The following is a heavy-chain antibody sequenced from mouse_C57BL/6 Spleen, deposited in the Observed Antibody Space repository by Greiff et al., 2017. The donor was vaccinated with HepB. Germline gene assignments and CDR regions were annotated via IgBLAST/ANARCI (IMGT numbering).Heavy chain of an antibody. CDR2: IWGVGST. D-gene: IGHD3-2*02. CDR3: ASGDSSGAFAY. V-gene: IGHV2-6*01. J-gene: IGHJ3*01. CDR1: GFSLTSYG. Sequence: VMLVESGPGLVAPSQSLSITYTVSGFSLTSYGVDWVRQSPGKGLEWLGVIWGVGSTNYNSALKSRLSISKDNSKSQVFLKMNSLQTDDTAMYYCASGDSSGAFAYWGQGTLVTVSA.